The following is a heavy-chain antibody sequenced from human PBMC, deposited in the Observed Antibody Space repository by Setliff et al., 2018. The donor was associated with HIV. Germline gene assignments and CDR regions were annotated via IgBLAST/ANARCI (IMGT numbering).Heavy chain of an antibody. CDR1: GGSITSGSDY. D-gene: IGHD2-2*01. CDR2: IYYTGST. Sequence: SETLSLTCTVSGGSITSGSDYWSWIRQPAGEGLEWIGHIYYTGSTQYNPSLKSRVVISVDPSKNQFSLKLTSLTAADTAVYYCARALYCSSASCAKRDWLDPWGQGTLVTVSS. V-gene: IGHV4-61*10. J-gene: IGHJ5*02. CDR3: ARALYCSSASCAKRDWLDP.